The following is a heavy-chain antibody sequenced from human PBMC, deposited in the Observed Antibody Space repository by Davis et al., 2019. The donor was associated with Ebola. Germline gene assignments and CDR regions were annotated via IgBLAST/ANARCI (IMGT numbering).Heavy chain of an antibody. CDR2: MSPKGSNT. Sequence: ASVKVSCKSSGYPFSTYYIHWVRQAPGQGLEWMGWMSPKGSNTGYAQKFQGRVTMTRNTSISTAYMEPSSLRSEDTAIYYCARAPTWSQINYYCFDYWGQGTPVTVSS. CDR3: ARAPTWSQINYYCFDY. V-gene: IGHV1-8*02. J-gene: IGHJ4*02. D-gene: IGHD3-10*01. CDR1: GYPFSTYY.